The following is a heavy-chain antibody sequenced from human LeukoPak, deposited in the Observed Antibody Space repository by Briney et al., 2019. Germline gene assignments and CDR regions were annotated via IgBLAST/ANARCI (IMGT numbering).Heavy chain of an antibody. D-gene: IGHD6-19*01. V-gene: IGHV3-7*01. CDR1: GLIFTSDW. J-gene: IGHJ5*01. Sequence: PGGSLRLSCATSGLIFTSDWMTWVRQAPGKGLEWVANIKQDGSEKYYVDSVKGRFTISRDNAKNSLYLQMNSLRAEDTAVYYCARYNSDKGWLDSWGQGTLVTVSS. CDR2: IKQDGSEK. CDR3: ARYNSDKGWLDS.